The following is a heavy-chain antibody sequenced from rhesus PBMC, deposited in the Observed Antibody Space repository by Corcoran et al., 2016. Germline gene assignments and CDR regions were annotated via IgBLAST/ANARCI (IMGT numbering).Heavy chain of an antibody. D-gene: IGHD6-31*01. CDR2: ILGSGSST. Sequence: QLQLQESGPGLGKPSETLAVTCAVPGGSIRSSYWSWIRQAPGKGLEWIGDILGSGSSTNYNPSLKSRVTLSVDTSKNQLSLKLSSVTAADTAVYYCARRDSSGYNFDYWGQGVLVTVSS. CDR1: GGSIRSSY. V-gene: IGHV4-169*01. CDR3: ARRDSSGYNFDY. J-gene: IGHJ4*01.